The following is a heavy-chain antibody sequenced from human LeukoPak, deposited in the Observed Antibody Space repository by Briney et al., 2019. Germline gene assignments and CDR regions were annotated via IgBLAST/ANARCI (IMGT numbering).Heavy chain of an antibody. CDR2: ISGSGGST. J-gene: IGHJ6*02. CDR1: GFTFSSYA. CDR3: ARVGSGYYYYGMDV. Sequence: PGGSLRLSCAASGFTFSSYAMSWVRQAPGNGLEWVSAISGSGGSTYYADSVKGRFTISRDNSKNTLYLQMNSLRAEDTAVYYCARVGSGYYYYGMDVWGQGTTVTVSS. V-gene: IGHV3-23*01. D-gene: IGHD2-15*01.